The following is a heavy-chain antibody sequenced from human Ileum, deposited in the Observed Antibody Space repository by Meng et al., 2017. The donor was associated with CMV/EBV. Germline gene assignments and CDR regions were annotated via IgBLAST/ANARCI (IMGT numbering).Heavy chain of an antibody. Sequence: CINSDDSWRWLRAAAGRGHELIGEVLHTGSTNYRQSLKSRVTITRDRSKSQFYPDLRSVAPADTDIYFCARSRCTRSSCHRGTFDYWGQGILVTVSS. CDR2: VLHTGST. J-gene: IGHJ4*02. V-gene: IGHV4-4*01. D-gene: IGHD2-2*02. CDR1: CINSDDS. CDR3: ARSRCTRSSCHRGTFDY.